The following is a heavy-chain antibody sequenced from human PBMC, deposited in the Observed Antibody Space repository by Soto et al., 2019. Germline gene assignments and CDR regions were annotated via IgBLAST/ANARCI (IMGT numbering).Heavy chain of an antibody. CDR2: ISYDGSNK. CDR1: GFTFSSYG. J-gene: IGHJ5*02. CDR3: AKDGGYCSGGSCYFNWFDP. D-gene: IGHD2-15*01. Sequence: QVQLVESGGGVVQPGRSLRLSCAASGFTFSSYGMHWVRQAPGKGLEWVAVISYDGSNKYYADSVKGRFTISRDNSKNTLYLQMNSLRAEDTAVYYCAKDGGYCSGGSCYFNWFDPWGQGTLVTVSS. V-gene: IGHV3-30*18.